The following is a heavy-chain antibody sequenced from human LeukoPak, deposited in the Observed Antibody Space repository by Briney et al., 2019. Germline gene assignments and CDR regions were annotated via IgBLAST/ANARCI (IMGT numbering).Heavy chain of an antibody. V-gene: IGHV4-59*01. J-gene: IGHJ3*02. CDR2: ISYSGIT. D-gene: IGHD3-22*01. Sequence: SETLSLTCTVSGASISSFFWNWIRLTPGEGLEWIGYISYSGITNHNPSVQSRVVMSVDTSKNQFSLRLSSVTAADTAVYYCARRGRYYDSSVLPGAFDIWGQGTMVTVSS. CDR1: GASISSFF. CDR3: ARRGRYYDSSVLPGAFDI.